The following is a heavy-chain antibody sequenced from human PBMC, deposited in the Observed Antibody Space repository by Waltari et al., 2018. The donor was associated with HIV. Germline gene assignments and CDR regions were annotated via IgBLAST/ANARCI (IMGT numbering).Heavy chain of an antibody. D-gene: IGHD2-21*02. Sequence: QVQLVQSGAGAKKPGSSVKVACRASGGPFSRYSISWVRQVPGQGLGWMGRITSSLGVGDEAQSVQNRVTMTADKSTRTVFMELTTLTSEDTAVYYCATYQSLCFGDCYSPPLDAWGQGSPVTVSS. CDR2: ITSSLGVG. V-gene: IGHV1-69*02. J-gene: IGHJ5*02. CDR1: GGPFSRYS. CDR3: ATYQSLCFGDCYSPPLDA.